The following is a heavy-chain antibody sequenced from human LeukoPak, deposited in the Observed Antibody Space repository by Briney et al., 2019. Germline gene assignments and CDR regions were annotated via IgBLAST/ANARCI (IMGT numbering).Heavy chain of an antibody. V-gene: IGHV3-30*02. J-gene: IGHJ4*02. CDR1: GFTLSSYG. CDR3: AKAPVRGVISHLDY. Sequence: GGSLRLSCAASGFTLSSYGMHWVPQAPGKGLEWVAFIRYDGSNKYYADSVKGRFTISRDNSENTLWLQMTSLRAEDTAVYYCAKAPVRGVISHLDYWGQGTLVTVSS. D-gene: IGHD3-10*01. CDR2: IRYDGSNK.